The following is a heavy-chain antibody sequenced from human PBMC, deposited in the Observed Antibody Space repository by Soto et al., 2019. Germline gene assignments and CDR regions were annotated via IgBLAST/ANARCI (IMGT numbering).Heavy chain of an antibody. CDR3: ARDKGCSTASCYYYYGMDV. Sequence: QVQLVESGGGVVQPGRSLRLSCVASGFTFSSYAMHWVRQVPGKGLEWVAVIWHDGNNKYYADSVKGRFTISRDNSMNTLYLQINSLRAEDTAVYYCARDKGCSTASCYYYYGMDVWGQGTTVTVSS. V-gene: IGHV3-33*01. D-gene: IGHD2-2*01. CDR1: GFTFSSYA. CDR2: IWHDGNNK. J-gene: IGHJ6*02.